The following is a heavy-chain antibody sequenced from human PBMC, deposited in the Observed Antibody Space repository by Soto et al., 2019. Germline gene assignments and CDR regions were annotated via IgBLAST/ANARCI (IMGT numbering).Heavy chain of an antibody. V-gene: IGHV4-39*01. CDR2: IYYSGST. CDR1: GGSISSSSYY. D-gene: IGHD6-13*01. Sequence: PSETLSLTCTVSGGSISSSSYYWGWIRQPPGKGLEWIGSIYYSGSTYYNPSLKSRVTISVDTSKNQFSLKLSSVTAADTAVYYCARGGVAAAGTSVYYYYGMDVWGQGPTVPVSS. CDR3: ARGGVAAAGTSVYYYYGMDV. J-gene: IGHJ6*02.